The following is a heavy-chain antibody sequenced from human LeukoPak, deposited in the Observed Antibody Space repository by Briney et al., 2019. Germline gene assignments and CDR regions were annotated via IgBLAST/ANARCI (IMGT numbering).Heavy chain of an antibody. CDR3: VRHPDPYYDIFLV. CDR1: GYSISSGFY. CDR2: MYHSGSI. D-gene: IGHD3-9*01. V-gene: IGHV4-38-2*01. Sequence: SETLSLTCGVSGYSISSGFYWGWIRQPPGKGLEWSGSMYHSGSIYYNRSLKSRVTISADMSTNHLSLKLSSVTAADSAVYYCVRHPDPYYDIFLVWGKGTTVTVSS. J-gene: IGHJ6*04.